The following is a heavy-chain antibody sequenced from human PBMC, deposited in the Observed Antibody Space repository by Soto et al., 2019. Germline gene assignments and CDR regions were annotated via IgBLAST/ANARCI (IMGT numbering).Heavy chain of an antibody. CDR2: ISYDGSNK. Sequence: PGGSLRLSCAASGFTFSSYGMHWVRQAPGKGLEWVAVISYDGSNKYYADSVKGRFTISRDNSKNTLYLQMNSLRAEDTAVYYCAKGWDDSSGYYYRYWGQGT. CDR1: GFTFSSYG. J-gene: IGHJ4*02. V-gene: IGHV3-30*18. D-gene: IGHD3-22*01. CDR3: AKGWDDSSGYYYRY.